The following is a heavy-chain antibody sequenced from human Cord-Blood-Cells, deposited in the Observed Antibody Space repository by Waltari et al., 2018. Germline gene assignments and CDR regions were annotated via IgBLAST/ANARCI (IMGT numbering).Heavy chain of an antibody. V-gene: IGHV1-69*04. CDR1: GGTFSSYA. CDR2: IIPILGIA. CDR3: ARVLGIPDYYYYMDV. Sequence: QVQLVQSGAAVKKPGSSVKVSCTASGGTFSSYAISWVRPAPGKGLEWMGGIIPILGIANYAQKFQGRVTITADESTSTAYMELSSLRSEDTAVYYCARVLGIPDYYYYMDVWGKGTTVTVSS. D-gene: IGHD7-27*01. J-gene: IGHJ6*03.